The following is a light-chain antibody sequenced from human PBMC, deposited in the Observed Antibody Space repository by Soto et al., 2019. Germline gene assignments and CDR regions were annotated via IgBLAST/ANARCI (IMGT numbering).Light chain of an antibody. J-gene: IGLJ2*01. V-gene: IGLV3-27*01. Sequence: SYELTQPSSVSVSPGQTARITCSGDVLVKKYARWFQQKPGQAPVLMIYKDSERPSGIPERFSGSSSGTTVTLTISGAQVEDEADYYCYSAADNNLVFGGGTKLTVL. CDR2: KDS. CDR3: YSAADNNLV. CDR1: VLVKKY.